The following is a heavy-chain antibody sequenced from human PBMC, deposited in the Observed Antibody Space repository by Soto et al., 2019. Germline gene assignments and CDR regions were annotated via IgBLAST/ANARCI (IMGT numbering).Heavy chain of an antibody. Sequence: SETLSLTCAVYGGSFSGYYWSWIRQPPGKGLEWIGEINHSGSTNYNPSLKSRVTISVDTSKNQFSLKLSSVTAADTAVYYCARGRVTNPTRKNYYYYYYMDVWGKGTTVTVSS. J-gene: IGHJ6*03. D-gene: IGHD4-4*01. CDR3: ARGRVTNPTRKNYYYYYYMDV. CDR2: INHSGST. V-gene: IGHV4-34*01. CDR1: GGSFSGYY.